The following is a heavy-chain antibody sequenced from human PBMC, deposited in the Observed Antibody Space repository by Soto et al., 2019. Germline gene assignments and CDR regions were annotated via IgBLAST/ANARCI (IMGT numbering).Heavy chain of an antibody. CDR1: GLSISKHG. CDR2: ISHDGSNK. J-gene: IGHJ3*02. CDR3: AKDRLGARGLDPIALDAFDT. D-gene: IGHD3-10*01. Sequence: QVQLVESGGGVVQLGRSLRLSCVVSGLSISKHGMHWVRQAPGKGLEWVAVISHDGSNKKYVDSVKGRFTISRDNSKNRLYIERSVLRPEDTAVYYCAKDRLGARGLDPIALDAFDTWGQGTMVTVSS. V-gene: IGHV3-30*18.